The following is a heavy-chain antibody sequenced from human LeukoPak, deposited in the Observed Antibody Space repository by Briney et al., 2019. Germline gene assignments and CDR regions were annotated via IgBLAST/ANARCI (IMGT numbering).Heavy chain of an antibody. Sequence: GGSLRLSCAASGFTFTDYSMKWVRQAPGKRLEWVSSICSGSSYKYSGAEVTGRHFISNDSDKNLLYLQMNSLRAVDTAGYYCVRGPTLIGVAGTWPLDYWGQGTLVVVSS. J-gene: IGHJ4*02. D-gene: IGHD6-19*01. CDR2: ICSGSSYK. V-gene: IGHV3-21*06. CDR1: GFTFTDYS. CDR3: VRGPTLIGVAGTWPLDY.